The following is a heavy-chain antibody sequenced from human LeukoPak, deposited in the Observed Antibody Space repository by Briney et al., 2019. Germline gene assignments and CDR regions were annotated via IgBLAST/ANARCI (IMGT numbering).Heavy chain of an antibody. Sequence: PGRSLRLSCAASGFTFSSYVMQWVRQAPGKGLEWVAVIWADGSNKYYADSVKGRFTISRDNFKNTLYLEMNSLRAEDTAVYYCARDGIRGALDYWGQGTLFTVSS. J-gene: IGHJ4*02. CDR1: GFTFSSYV. CDR3: ARDGIRGALDY. V-gene: IGHV3-33*01. CDR2: IWADGSNK. D-gene: IGHD3-10*01.